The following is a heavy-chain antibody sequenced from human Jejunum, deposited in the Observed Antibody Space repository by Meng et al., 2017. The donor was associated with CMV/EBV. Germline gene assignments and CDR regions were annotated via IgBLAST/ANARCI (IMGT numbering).Heavy chain of an antibody. D-gene: IGHD6-19*01. V-gene: IGHV3-48*04. Sequence: CAAAGSTFSSYSMNWVRQAPGKGLEWVSSITSSSGTIYYADSVKGRFTIFRDNAKNSLYLQMNSQRAEDTAVYHCARGGGWDLDYWGQGTLVTVSS. J-gene: IGHJ4*02. CDR3: ARGGGWDLDY. CDR2: ITSSSGTI. CDR1: GSTFSSYS.